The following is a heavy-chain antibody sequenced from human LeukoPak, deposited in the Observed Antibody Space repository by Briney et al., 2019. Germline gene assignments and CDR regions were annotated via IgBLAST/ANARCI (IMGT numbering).Heavy chain of an antibody. D-gene: IGHD6-13*01. V-gene: IGHV4-59*01. CDR2: VSYSGST. CDR3: ARMPITAAGISSYYYYAMDV. J-gene: IGHJ6*02. CDR1: GGSISSYY. Sequence: SETLSLTCPVSGGSISSYYWSWIRQPPGKGLEWIACVSYSGSTSYNHSLKSRVTISVDTSKNQFSLKLSSVTAADTAVYYCARMPITAAGISSYYYYAMDVWGQGTTVTVSS.